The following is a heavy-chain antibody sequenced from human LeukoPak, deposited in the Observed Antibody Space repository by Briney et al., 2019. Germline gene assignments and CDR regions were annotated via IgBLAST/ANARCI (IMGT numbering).Heavy chain of an antibody. Sequence: GASVKVSCKASGGTFSSDAMSWVRQAPGEGLEWVSAISGSDGSTYYADSVKGRVTISRDNSKNTLYLQMNSLRAEDTAVYYCAKDSYYDGSGYPDYWGQGTLVTVSS. D-gene: IGHD3-22*01. J-gene: IGHJ4*02. CDR2: ISGSDGST. CDR3: AKDSYYDGSGYPDY. CDR1: GGTFSSDA. V-gene: IGHV3-23*01.